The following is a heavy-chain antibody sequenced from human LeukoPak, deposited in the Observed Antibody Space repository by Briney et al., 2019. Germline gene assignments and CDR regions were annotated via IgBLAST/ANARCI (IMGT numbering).Heavy chain of an antibody. Sequence: GGSLRLSCAASGYXFSSYGIHWVRQAPGKGLEWVAVIWYDGSNKYYADSVKGRFTISRDNSKNTLYLQMNSLRAEDTAVYYCARDDVAVTGALDFWGQGTLVTVSS. CDR2: IWYDGSNK. V-gene: IGHV3-33*01. J-gene: IGHJ4*02. CDR1: GYXFSSYG. D-gene: IGHD6-19*01. CDR3: ARDDVAVTGALDF.